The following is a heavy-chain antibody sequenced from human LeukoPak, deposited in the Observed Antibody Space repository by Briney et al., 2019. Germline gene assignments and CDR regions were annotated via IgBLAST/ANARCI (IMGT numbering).Heavy chain of an antibody. Sequence: SESLSLTCTVSGGSISSSSYYWGWIRQPPGKGLEWIGSMYYSGSTYYNPSLKSRVPISVDTTKNQFSLKLSSVTAADTAVYYCARHHDYEYHWGQGTLVTVSS. CDR2: MYYSGST. D-gene: IGHD4-17*01. CDR1: GGSISSSSYY. CDR3: ARHHDYEYH. V-gene: IGHV4-39*01. J-gene: IGHJ5*02.